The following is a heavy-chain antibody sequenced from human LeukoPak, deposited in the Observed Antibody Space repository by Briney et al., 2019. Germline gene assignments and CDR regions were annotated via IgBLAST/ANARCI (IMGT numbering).Heavy chain of an antibody. V-gene: IGHV3-7*01. CDR3: ASTKNYVGNPSDY. D-gene: IGHD4-23*01. Sequence: GGSLRLSCAASGFTFSSYWMSWVRQAPGKGLEWVANIKQDGSEKYYVDSVKGRFTISRDNAKNSLYLQMNSLRAEDTAVYYCASTKNYVGNPSDYWGQGTLVTVSS. J-gene: IGHJ4*02. CDR1: GFTFSSYW. CDR2: IKQDGSEK.